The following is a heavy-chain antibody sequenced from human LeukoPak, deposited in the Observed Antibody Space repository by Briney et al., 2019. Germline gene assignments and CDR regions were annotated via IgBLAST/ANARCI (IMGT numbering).Heavy chain of an antibody. D-gene: IGHD4-17*01. Sequence: GGSLRLSCAASGFTFSSYWMSWVRQAPGKGLEWVANIKQDGSEKYYVDSVKGRFTISRDNSKNTLYLQMNSLRAEDTAVYYCAKENYGYAFDYWGQGTLVTVSS. J-gene: IGHJ4*02. CDR2: IKQDGSEK. V-gene: IGHV3-7*03. CDR3: AKENYGYAFDY. CDR1: GFTFSSYW.